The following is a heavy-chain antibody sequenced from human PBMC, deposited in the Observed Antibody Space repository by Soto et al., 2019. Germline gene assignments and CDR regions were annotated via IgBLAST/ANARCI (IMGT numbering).Heavy chain of an antibody. CDR2: ISSSGSTI. D-gene: IGHD6-19*01. J-gene: IGHJ3*02. CDR3: ARDIRYSSGWDI. Sequence: GGSLRLSCAASGFTFSSYEMNWVRQAPGKGLEWVSYISSSGSTIYHADSVKGRFTISRDNAKNSLYLQMNSLRAEDTAVYYCARDIRYSSGWDIWGQGTMVTVSS. CDR1: GFTFSSYE. V-gene: IGHV3-48*03.